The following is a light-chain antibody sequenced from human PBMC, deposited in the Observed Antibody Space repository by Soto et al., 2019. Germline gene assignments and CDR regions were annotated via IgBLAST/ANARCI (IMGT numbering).Light chain of an antibody. J-gene: IGLJ1*01. CDR2: DVS. V-gene: IGLV2-14*01. Sequence: QSVLTQPASVSGSPGQSITISCTGTSSDVGGYNYVSWYQQHPGKAPKLMIYDVSNRPSGVSNRFSGSKSGNTASLTISGLQAEDESDYYCSSYTRSSTHYVFGTGTKVTV. CDR3: SSYTRSSTHYV. CDR1: SSDVGGYNY.